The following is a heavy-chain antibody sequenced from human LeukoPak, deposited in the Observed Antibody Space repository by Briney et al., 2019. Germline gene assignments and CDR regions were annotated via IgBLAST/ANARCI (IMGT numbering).Heavy chain of an antibody. J-gene: IGHJ4*02. Sequence: ASVKVSCKASGYTFTSYAMHWVRQAPGQRLEWMGWINAGNGNTKYSRKFQGRVTITRDTSASTAYMELSSLRSEDTAVYYCARDRYSSGWYNLDYWGQGTLVTVSS. V-gene: IGHV1-3*01. CDR1: GYTFTSYA. CDR3: ARDRYSSGWYNLDY. CDR2: INAGNGNT. D-gene: IGHD6-19*01.